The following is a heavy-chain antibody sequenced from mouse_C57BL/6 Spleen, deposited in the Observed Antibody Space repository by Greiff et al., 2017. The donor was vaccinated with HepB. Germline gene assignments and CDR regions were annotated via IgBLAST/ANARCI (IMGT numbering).Heavy chain of an antibody. CDR2: IYPGNSDT. V-gene: IGHV1-5*01. CDR1: GYTFTSYW. Sequence: VQLQQPGAELVRPGTSVKLSCKASGYTFTSYWMHWVKQRPGQGLEWIGAIYPGNSDTSYNQKFKGKAKLTAVTSASTAYMELSSLTNEDSAVYYCTRIAPTGTGAWFAYWGQGTLVTVSA. D-gene: IGHD4-1*02. CDR3: TRIAPTGTGAWFAY. J-gene: IGHJ3*01.